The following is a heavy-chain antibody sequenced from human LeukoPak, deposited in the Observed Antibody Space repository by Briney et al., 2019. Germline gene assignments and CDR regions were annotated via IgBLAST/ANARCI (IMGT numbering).Heavy chain of an antibody. J-gene: IGHJ4*02. CDR3: ARLNWNYVAFDY. CDR1: GGSISSYY. D-gene: IGHD1-7*01. CDR2: IYYSGST. Sequence: SETLSLTCTVSGGSISSYYWSWIRQPPGKGLEWIGYIYYSGSTNYNPSLKSRVIISVDTSKNQFSLKLSSVTAADTAVYYCARLNWNYVAFDYWGQGTLVTVSS. V-gene: IGHV4-59*01.